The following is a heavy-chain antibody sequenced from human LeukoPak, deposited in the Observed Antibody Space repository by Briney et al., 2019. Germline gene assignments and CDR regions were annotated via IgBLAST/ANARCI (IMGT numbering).Heavy chain of an antibody. Sequence: GGSLRCSCTTSGFTFSDYAVSWVRQAPGKGLEGIGFIRNKANGGTTEYAGSVKGRFTISRDDSKTIAHLQMSSLKTEDTAVYYCSRFYSSGWASGAFDIWGQGTMVTVSS. CDR3: SRFYSSGWASGAFDI. J-gene: IGHJ3*02. V-gene: IGHV3-49*04. CDR1: GFTFSDYA. D-gene: IGHD3-22*01. CDR2: IRNKANGGTT.